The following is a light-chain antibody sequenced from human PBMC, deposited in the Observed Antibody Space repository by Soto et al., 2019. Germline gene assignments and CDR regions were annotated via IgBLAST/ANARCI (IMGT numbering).Light chain of an antibody. CDR1: SSDVGTYNL. CDR3: CSYARSSTYV. CDR2: EGS. Sequence: QSALTQPASVSGSPGQSITISCTGTSSDVGTYNLVSWYQQHPGKAPKLMIFEGSKRPSGVSNRFSGSKSGNTASLTISGLPAEDEADYYCCSYARSSTYVFGTGTKLTVL. J-gene: IGLJ1*01. V-gene: IGLV2-23*01.